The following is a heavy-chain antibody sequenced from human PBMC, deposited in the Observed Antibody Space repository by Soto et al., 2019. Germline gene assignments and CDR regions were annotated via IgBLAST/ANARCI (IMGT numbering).Heavy chain of an antibody. CDR2: IIPIFGTA. CDR1: GGTFSSYA. J-gene: IGHJ3*02. Sequence: SVKVSCKASGGTFSSYAISWVRQAPGQGLGWMGGIIPIFGTANYAQKFQGRVTITADESTSTAYMELSSLRSEDTAVYYCARARREIVVVRVISGAFDIWGQGTMVTVSS. V-gene: IGHV1-69*13. CDR3: ARARREIVVVRVISGAFDI. D-gene: IGHD3-22*01.